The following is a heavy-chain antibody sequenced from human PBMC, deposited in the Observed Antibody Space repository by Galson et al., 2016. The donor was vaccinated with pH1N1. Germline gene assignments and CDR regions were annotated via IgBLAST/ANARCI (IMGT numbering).Heavy chain of an antibody. V-gene: IGHV4-59*01. D-gene: IGHD5-18*01. CDR3: ARSGSRYGSDAFDM. CDR2: IYYNGHT. J-gene: IGHJ3*02. Sequence: ETLSLTCSVSGVSISGYYWGWIRQSPGKGLDYVGYIYYNGHTNYSPSLKSRVTMSLDMSENQFSLKLTSVTAADTAVYFCARSGSRYGSDAFDMWGQGTTVTVSS. CDR1: GVSISGYY.